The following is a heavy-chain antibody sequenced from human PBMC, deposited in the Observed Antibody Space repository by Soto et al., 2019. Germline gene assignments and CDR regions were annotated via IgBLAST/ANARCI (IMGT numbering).Heavy chain of an antibody. CDR1: GFTFSSDA. D-gene: IGHD1-1*01. Sequence: PGGSLRLSCAASGFTFSSDAMTWVRQAPGKGLEWVSAISTSGDSTYYADSVKGRFTISRDNSKNTLYLQMNSLRVEDTAVYYCATAPTTRTTFSGYWGQGTLVTAPQ. J-gene: IGHJ4*02. CDR3: ATAPTTRTTFSGY. V-gene: IGHV3-23*01. CDR2: ISTSGDST.